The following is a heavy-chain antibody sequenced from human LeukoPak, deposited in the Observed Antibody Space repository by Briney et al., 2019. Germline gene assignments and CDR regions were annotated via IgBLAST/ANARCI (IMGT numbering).Heavy chain of an antibody. Sequence: PGGSLRLSCAASGFTFSSYVMNWVRQAPGKGLEWVSSISNSGDYTYFADSVKGRFTISRDNSKNTLYLQMNRLRADDTAVYYCAKQLLGTYYFDYWGQGTLVTVSS. CDR2: ISNSGDYT. V-gene: IGHV3-23*01. J-gene: IGHJ4*02. CDR1: GFTFSSYV. D-gene: IGHD7-27*01. CDR3: AKQLLGTYYFDY.